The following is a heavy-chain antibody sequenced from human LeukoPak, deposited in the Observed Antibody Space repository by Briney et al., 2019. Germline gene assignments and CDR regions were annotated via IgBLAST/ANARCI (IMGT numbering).Heavy chain of an antibody. J-gene: IGHJ3*02. CDR1: GFTFDDYA. D-gene: IGHD2-2*02. CDR3: AKAGCGSTSCYTNDAFDI. CDR2: ISWNSGSI. Sequence: PGRSLSLSCAASGFTFDDYAMHWVRQAPGKGLEWVSGISWNSGSIGYADSVKGRFTISRDNAKNSLYLQMNSLRAEDMALYYCAKAGCGSTSCYTNDAFDIWGQGTMVTVSS. V-gene: IGHV3-9*03.